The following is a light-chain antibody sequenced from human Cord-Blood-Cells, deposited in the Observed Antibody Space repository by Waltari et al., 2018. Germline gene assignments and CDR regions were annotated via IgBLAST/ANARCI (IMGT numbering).Light chain of an antibody. CDR2: CAS. CDR3: QQYYSTPFT. V-gene: IGKV4-1*01. CDR1: QCVLYSSNNKNY. Sequence: DIVMTQSPDSLAVALGERATNHCMSCQCVLYSSNNKNYLHCYQQNPGHPPKLLMYCASTRESGVPDRFSGSGSGTDFTLTISGLQAEDVAVYYCQQYYSTPFTFGPGTKVDIK. J-gene: IGKJ3*01.